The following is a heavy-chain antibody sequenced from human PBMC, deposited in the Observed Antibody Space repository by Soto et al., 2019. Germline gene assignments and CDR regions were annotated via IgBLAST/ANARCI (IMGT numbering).Heavy chain of an antibody. V-gene: IGHV1-18*01. D-gene: IGHD6-13*01. CDR3: ARDKWIGSSSRYNWFDP. J-gene: IGHJ5*02. Sequence: GASVNVSCKASGYTFTSYGISWVRQAPGQGLEWMGWISAYNGNTNYAQKLQGRVTMTTDTSTSTAYMELRSLRSDDTAVYYCARDKWIGSSSRYNWFDPWGQGTLVTVSS. CDR1: GYTFTSYG. CDR2: ISAYNGNT.